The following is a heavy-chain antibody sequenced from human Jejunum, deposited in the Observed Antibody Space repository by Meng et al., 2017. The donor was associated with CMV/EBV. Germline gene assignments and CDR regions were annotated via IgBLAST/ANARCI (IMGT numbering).Heavy chain of an antibody. V-gene: IGHV4-4*07. CDR2: FSPGGNI. Sequence: VPLQEPGPGLVRPSETLSLTCTVSGDSISNYFWSWIRQPAGKKLEWIGRFSPGGNINYIPSLKGRLTMSVDTSNNQIFLNVTSVTAADTALYYCARGESRGYYYFDYWGQGILVTVSS. CDR1: GDSISNYF. CDR3: ARGESRGYYYFDY. J-gene: IGHJ4*02. D-gene: IGHD3-22*01.